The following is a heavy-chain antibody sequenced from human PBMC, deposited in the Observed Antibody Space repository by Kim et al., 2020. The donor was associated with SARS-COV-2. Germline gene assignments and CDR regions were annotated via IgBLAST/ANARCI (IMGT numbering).Heavy chain of an antibody. CDR3: ATFVEEVSPRPSDYGDYVNLSEYDAFDI. CDR1: GFTFSSYA. V-gene: IGHV3-23*01. D-gene: IGHD4-17*01. Sequence: GGSLRLSCAASGFTFSSYAMSWVRQAPGKGLEWVSAISGSGGSTYYADSVKGRFTISRDNSKNTLYLQMNSLRAEDTAVYYCATFVEEVSPRPSDYGDYVNLSEYDAFDIWGQGTMVTVSS. CDR2: ISGSGGST. J-gene: IGHJ3*02.